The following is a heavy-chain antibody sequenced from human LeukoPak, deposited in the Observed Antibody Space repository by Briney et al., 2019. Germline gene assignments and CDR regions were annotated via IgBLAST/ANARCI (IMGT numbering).Heavy chain of an antibody. CDR2: ISGSGGST. CDR1: GFTFSSYA. J-gene: IGHJ3*02. CDR3: AKCGSGIYAYDGFDM. V-gene: IGHV3-23*01. Sequence: SGGSLRLSCAASGFTFSSYAMSWVRQAPGKGLEWVSAISGSGGSTYHAESVKGRFTISRDNSKNTLYLEMNSLRGEDTAVYYCAKCGSGIYAYDGFDMWGQGTMVTVSS. D-gene: IGHD1-26*01.